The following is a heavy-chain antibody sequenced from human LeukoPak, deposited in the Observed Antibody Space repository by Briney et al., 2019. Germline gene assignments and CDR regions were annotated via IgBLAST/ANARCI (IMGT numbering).Heavy chain of an antibody. Sequence: GGSLRLSCAASGFTFSSYRMHWVRQAPGKGLEWVAVIWYDGSNKYYADSVRGRFTISRAKSKNTLYLQMNSLRAEDTAVYYCASETNCSGGSCYQTWGQGTLVTVSS. CDR3: ASETNCSGGSCYQT. J-gene: IGHJ5*02. V-gene: IGHV3-33*01. CDR2: IWYDGSNK. CDR1: GFTFSSYR. D-gene: IGHD2-15*01.